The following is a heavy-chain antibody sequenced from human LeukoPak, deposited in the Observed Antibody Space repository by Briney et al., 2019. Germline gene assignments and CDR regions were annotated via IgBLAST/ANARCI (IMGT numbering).Heavy chain of an antibody. J-gene: IGHJ4*02. CDR1: GYTLTELS. CDR2: FDPEDGET. V-gene: IGHV1-24*01. D-gene: IGHD3-22*01. CDR3: ARGSGVYYDSSGYNDY. Sequence: ASVKVSCKVSGYTLTELSMHWVRQAPGKGLEWMGGFDPEDGETIYAQKFQGRVTMTEDTSTDTAYMELSSLRSEDTAVYYCARGSGVYYDSSGYNDYWGQGTLVTVSS.